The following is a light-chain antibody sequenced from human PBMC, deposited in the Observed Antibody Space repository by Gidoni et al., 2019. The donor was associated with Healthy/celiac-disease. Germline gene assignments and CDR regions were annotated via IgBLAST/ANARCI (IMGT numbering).Light chain of an antibody. V-gene: IGKV1-39*01. J-gene: IGKJ3*01. CDR2: SAS. Sequence: DIQMTPSPSSLSASVGDRVTITCRASPSISSYLNWYQQKPGKAPKLLIYSASSLQSGVPSRFSGSGSGTDFTLTISSLQPEDFATYYCQQSYSTPLTFGPGTKVDIK. CDR1: PSISSY. CDR3: QQSYSTPLT.